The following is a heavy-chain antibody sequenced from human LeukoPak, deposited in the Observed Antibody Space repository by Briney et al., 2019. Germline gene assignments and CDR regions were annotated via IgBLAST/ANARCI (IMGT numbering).Heavy chain of an antibody. CDR3: ARRDYYGSGSYSY. Sequence: PSETLSLTCTVSGGSISSDYWSWIRPPPGKGLEWIGYIYYSGSTNYNPSLKSRVTISVDTSRNQFSMKLSSVTAADTAVYYCARRDYYGSGSYSYWGQGTLVTVSS. V-gene: IGHV4-59*01. D-gene: IGHD3-10*01. J-gene: IGHJ4*02. CDR1: GGSISSDY. CDR2: IYYSGST.